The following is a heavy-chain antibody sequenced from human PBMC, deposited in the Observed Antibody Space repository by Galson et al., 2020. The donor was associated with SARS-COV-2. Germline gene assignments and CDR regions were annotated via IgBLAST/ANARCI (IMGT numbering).Heavy chain of an antibody. CDR3: ARARGATDFDF. D-gene: IGHD1-26*01. Sequence: ASVKVSCKASGYTFTSYDINWVRQATGQGLAWMGWMNPNSGNTGYAQKFQGRFSLTWNTSTSTAYMELSSLRSEDTAVYYCARARGATDFDFWGQGTQVTVSS. J-gene: IGHJ4*02. V-gene: IGHV1-8*02. CDR1: GYTFTSYD. CDR2: MNPNSGNT.